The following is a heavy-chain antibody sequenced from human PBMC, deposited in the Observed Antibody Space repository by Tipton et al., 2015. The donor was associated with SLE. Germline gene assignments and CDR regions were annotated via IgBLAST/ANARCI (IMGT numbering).Heavy chain of an antibody. J-gene: IGHJ4*02. CDR3: AKESCRTISCLGGGDYFDC. V-gene: IGHV3-23*03. Sequence: SLRLSCATSGFTFSIYAMSWVRQAPGKGLEWVSVIHSNGDTHYAASVKGRFTISRDNSKNTLYLQMNSLRTEDTAVYYCAKESCRTISCLGGGDYFDCWGQGTLVTVSS. CDR1: GFTFSIYA. D-gene: IGHD1-7*01. CDR2: IHSNGDT.